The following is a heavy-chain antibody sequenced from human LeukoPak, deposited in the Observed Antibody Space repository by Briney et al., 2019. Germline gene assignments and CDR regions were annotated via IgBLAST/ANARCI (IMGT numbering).Heavy chain of an antibody. J-gene: IGHJ4*02. Sequence: GGSLRLSCAASGFTFSSYAMSWVRQAPGKGLELVSAISGSGGSTYYADSVKGRFTISRDNSKNTLYLQMNSLRAEDTAVYYCAKLITGTTGGFDYWGQGTLVTVSS. D-gene: IGHD1-20*01. V-gene: IGHV3-23*01. CDR1: GFTFSSYA. CDR2: ISGSGGST. CDR3: AKLITGTTGGFDY.